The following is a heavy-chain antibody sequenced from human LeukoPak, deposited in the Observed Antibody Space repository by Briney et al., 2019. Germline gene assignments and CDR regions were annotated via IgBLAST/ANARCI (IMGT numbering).Heavy chain of an antibody. Sequence: KPSETLSLTCTVFGGSVSSSSYFWGWIRQPAGKGLEWIGRIYPSGSTNYNPSLKSRVTMSVDTSKNQFSLKLSSVTAADTAVYYCARENSGSYREFDYWGQGTLVTVSS. J-gene: IGHJ4*02. CDR3: ARENSGSYREFDY. V-gene: IGHV4-61*02. CDR2: IYPSGST. D-gene: IGHD1-26*01. CDR1: GGSVSSSSYF.